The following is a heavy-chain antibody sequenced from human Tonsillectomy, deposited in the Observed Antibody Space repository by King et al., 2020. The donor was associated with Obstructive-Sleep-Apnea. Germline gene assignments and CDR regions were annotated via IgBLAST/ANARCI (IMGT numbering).Heavy chain of an antibody. D-gene: IGHD2-15*01. CDR3: AGDSPSYCRGGSCYSGSYDYGMDV. Sequence: QLQESGPGLVKPSQTLSLTCTVSGGSISSGGYYWSWIRQHPGKGLEWIGYIYYSGSTYYNPSLKSRVTIPVNTSKNQFSLKLSSVTAADTAVYSCAGDSPSYCRGGSCYSGSYDYGMDVWGQGTTVTVSS. V-gene: IGHV4-31*03. CDR1: GGSISSGGYY. J-gene: IGHJ6*02. CDR2: IYYSGST.